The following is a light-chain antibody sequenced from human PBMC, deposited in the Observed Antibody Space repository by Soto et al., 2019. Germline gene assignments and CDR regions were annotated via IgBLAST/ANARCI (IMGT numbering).Light chain of an antibody. Sequence: QSALTQPASVSGSPGQSITISCTGTSSDVGGYNYVSWYQQYPGKAPKLMIYDVSSRPSGVSHRFSGSKSGNTASLTISGLQAEDEADYHCSSYTPSSTYVFGTGTKPPS. CDR3: SSYTPSSTYV. CDR1: SSDVGGYNY. CDR2: DVS. J-gene: IGLJ1*01. V-gene: IGLV2-14*03.